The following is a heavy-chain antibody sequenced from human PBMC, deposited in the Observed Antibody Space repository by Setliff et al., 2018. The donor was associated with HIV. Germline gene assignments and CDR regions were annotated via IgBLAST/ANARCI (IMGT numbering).Heavy chain of an antibody. J-gene: IGHJ6*02. V-gene: IGHV4-4*02. Sequence: SETLSLTCAVSGGSISSRNWWSWVRQPPGKGLEWIGEIYHSGSTNYNPSLKSRITISVDTSKNQFSLKVNSVTAADTAVYYCASPKERYYYGSGTNVREYYGMDVWGQGTTVTVSS. CDR2: IYHSGST. CDR3: ASPKERYYYGSGTNVREYYGMDV. D-gene: IGHD3-10*01. CDR1: GGSISSRNW.